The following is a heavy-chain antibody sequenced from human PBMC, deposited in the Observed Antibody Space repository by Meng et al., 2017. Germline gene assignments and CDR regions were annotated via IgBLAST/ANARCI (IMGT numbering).Heavy chain of an antibody. J-gene: IGHJ4*02. Sequence: GGSLRLSCAASGFTFDDYAMHWVRQAPGKGLEWVSGISWNSGNIDYADSVKGRFTISRDNGKNSLYLQMNSLRAEDTALYYCAKDLGKWFGELLSEYFDYWGQGTLVTVSS. CDR1: GFTFDDYA. D-gene: IGHD3-10*01. V-gene: IGHV3-9*01. CDR3: AKDLGKWFGELLSEYFDY. CDR2: ISWNSGNI.